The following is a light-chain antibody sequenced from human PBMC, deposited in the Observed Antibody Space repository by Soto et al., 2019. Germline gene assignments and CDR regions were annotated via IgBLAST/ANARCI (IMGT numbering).Light chain of an antibody. Sequence: DIQMTQSPSSVSASVGDRVTITRRASQSISNYLNWYQQKPGKATKLLIYAASSLQSGVPSRFSGSGSGTDFTLTLSSLQPEDFANYYCQQSYSTPPITFGQGTRLDI. CDR2: AAS. J-gene: IGKJ5*01. CDR1: QSISNY. CDR3: QQSYSTPPIT. V-gene: IGKV1-39*01.